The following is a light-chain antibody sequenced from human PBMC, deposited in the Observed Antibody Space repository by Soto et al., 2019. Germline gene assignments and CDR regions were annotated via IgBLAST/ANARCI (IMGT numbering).Light chain of an antibody. V-gene: IGLV2-23*02. Sequence: QSALTQPGSVYGSPGQSITISCTGTSSDVGSYNLVSWYQQHPGKAPKLMIYEVSKRPSGVSNRFSGSKSGNTASLTISGLQAEDEADYYCCSYAGSSTPSYVFGTGTKVTVL. J-gene: IGLJ1*01. CDR1: SSDVGSYNL. CDR2: EVS. CDR3: CSYAGSSTPSYV.